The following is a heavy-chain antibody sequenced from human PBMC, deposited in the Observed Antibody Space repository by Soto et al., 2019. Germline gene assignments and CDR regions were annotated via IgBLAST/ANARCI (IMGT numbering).Heavy chain of an antibody. V-gene: IGHV3-23*01. J-gene: IGHJ4*02. D-gene: IGHD6-19*01. Sequence: GGSLRLSCVGSGFTFRNYAMSWVRQAPGKGLEWVSGISGSGDSTYNADSVKGRFTISRDNSKSMLYLQMNSLTAEDTAIYYCAKPHLYSSGWGSYDYWGQGTLVTVSS. CDR1: GFTFRNYA. CDR3: AKPHLYSSGWGSYDY. CDR2: ISGSGDST.